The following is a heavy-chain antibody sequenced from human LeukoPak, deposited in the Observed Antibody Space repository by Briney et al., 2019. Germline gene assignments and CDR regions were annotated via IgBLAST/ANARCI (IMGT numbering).Heavy chain of an antibody. CDR3: AKDATPALGTVYMDV. CDR2: ISNFGDII. V-gene: IGHV3-48*03. J-gene: IGHJ6*03. CDR1: GFTVSSNY. D-gene: IGHD6-13*01. Sequence: GGSLRLSCAASGFTVSSNYMNWVRQAPGKGLEWISHISNFGDIIHYADSVEGRFTISRDNDKNSIYLQMNSLRAEDTAVYYCAKDATPALGTVYMDVWGKGTTVTISS.